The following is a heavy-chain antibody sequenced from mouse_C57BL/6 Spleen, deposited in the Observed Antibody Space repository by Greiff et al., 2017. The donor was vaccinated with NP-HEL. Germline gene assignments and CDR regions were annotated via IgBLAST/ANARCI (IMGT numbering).Heavy chain of an antibody. V-gene: IGHV1-26*01. Sequence: EVQLQQSGPELVKPGASVKISCKASGYTFTDYYMNWVKQSHGKSLEWIGDINPNNGGTSYNQKFKGKATLTVDKSSSTAYMELRSLTSEDSAVYYCARYPHYGSSYGFAYWGQGTLVTVSA. CDR2: INPNNGGT. J-gene: IGHJ3*01. D-gene: IGHD1-1*01. CDR3: ARYPHYGSSYGFAY. CDR1: GYTFTDYY.